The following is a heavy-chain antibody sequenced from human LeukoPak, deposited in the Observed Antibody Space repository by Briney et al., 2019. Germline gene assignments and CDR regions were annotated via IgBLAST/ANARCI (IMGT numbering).Heavy chain of an antibody. CDR2: IYYSGST. V-gene: IGHV4-59*01. D-gene: IGHD3-22*01. Sequence: SETLSLTCTVSGGSISSYYWSWIRQPPGKGLEWIGYIYYSGSTNYNPSLKSRVTISVDTSKNQFSLKLSSVTAADTAVYYCARDYYGSSGYYHQYAFDIWGQGTMVTVSS. CDR1: GGSISSYY. CDR3: ARDYYGSSGYYHQYAFDI. J-gene: IGHJ3*02.